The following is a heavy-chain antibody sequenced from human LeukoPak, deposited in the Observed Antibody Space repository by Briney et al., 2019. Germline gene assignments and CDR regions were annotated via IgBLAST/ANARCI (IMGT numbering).Heavy chain of an antibody. CDR3: AKGGGGLTGYSDY. Sequence: GRSLRLSCAASGFTFSSYGMHWVRQAPGKGLEWVAVISYDGSNKYYAGSVKGRFTISRDNSKNTLYLQMNSLRAEDTAVYYCAKGGGGLTGYSDYWGQGTLVTVSS. J-gene: IGHJ4*02. V-gene: IGHV3-30*18. D-gene: IGHD3-9*01. CDR2: ISYDGSNK. CDR1: GFTFSSYG.